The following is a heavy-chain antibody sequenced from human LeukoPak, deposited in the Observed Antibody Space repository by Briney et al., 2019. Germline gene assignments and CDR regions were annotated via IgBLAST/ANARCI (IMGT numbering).Heavy chain of an antibody. CDR3: ARSADYDILTGYYNWFDP. V-gene: IGHV4-59*01. CDR2: IYYSGST. CDR1: GGSISSFY. Sequence: KPSETLSLTCTVSGGSISSFYWSWIRQPPGKGLEWIGYIYYSGSTNYNPSLKSRVTISVDTSKNQFSLKLSSVTAADTAVYYCARSADYDILTGYYNWFDPWGQGTLVTVSS. D-gene: IGHD3-9*01. J-gene: IGHJ5*02.